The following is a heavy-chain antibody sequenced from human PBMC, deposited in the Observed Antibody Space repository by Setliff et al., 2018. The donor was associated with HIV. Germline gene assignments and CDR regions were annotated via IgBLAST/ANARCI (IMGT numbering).Heavy chain of an antibody. V-gene: IGHV4-59*01. J-gene: IGHJ3*02. Sequence: ASETLSLTCTVSGGSISSYYWSWIRQPPGKGLEWIGYIYYSGSTNYNPSLKSRVTISVDTSRNHFSLKLISMTAADTAVYYCAREITYDYVWGSFRQGAFDIWGQGTLVTVSS. D-gene: IGHD3-16*01. CDR2: IYYSGST. CDR3: AREITYDYVWGSFRQGAFDI. CDR1: GGSISSYY.